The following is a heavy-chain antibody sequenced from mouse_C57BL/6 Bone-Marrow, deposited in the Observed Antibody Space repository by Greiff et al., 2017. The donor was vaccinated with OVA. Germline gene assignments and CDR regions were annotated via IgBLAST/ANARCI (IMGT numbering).Heavy chain of an antibody. J-gene: IGHJ2*01. Sequence: EVQLQESGAELVKPGASVKLSCTASGYNFKDYYMHWVKQRTEQGLEWIGSIDPEDGETKYARKFQGKATITADTSSNTAYLQLSSLTSEDTAVYYCARDGYYVDYWCQGTTLTVSS. CDR2: IDPEDGET. CDR1: GYNFKDYY. V-gene: IGHV14-2*01. D-gene: IGHD2-3*01. CDR3: ARDGYYVDY.